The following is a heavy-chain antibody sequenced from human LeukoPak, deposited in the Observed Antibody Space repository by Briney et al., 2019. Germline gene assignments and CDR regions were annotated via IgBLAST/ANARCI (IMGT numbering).Heavy chain of an antibody. V-gene: IGHV3-48*03. D-gene: IGHD1-20*01. CDR2: IGSSGSAI. CDR1: GFTLSSYE. J-gene: IGHJ4*02. CDR3: ARVGYDWNVFDY. Sequence: PGGSLRLSCAASGFTLSSYETNWVRQAPGKGLEWVSYIGSSGSAIYYADSVKGRFTISRDNAKNSLYLQMNSLSAEDTALYYCARVGYDWNVFDYWCQGTLVTVSS.